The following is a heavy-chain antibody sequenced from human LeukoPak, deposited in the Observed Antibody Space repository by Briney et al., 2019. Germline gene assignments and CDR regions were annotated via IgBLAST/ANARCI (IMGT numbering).Heavy chain of an antibody. Sequence: PSETLSLTCTVSGVSISSYYWSWIRQAPGKGLEWIGCIYHTVSPNYNPSLKSRVTISVDTSKSQFSLKPSSVTAADTAVYYCARERVVVVAATASGYFDYWGQGALVTVSS. V-gene: IGHV4-59*01. CDR1: GVSISSYY. CDR2: IYHTVSP. J-gene: IGHJ4*02. D-gene: IGHD2-15*01. CDR3: ARERVVVVAATASGYFDY.